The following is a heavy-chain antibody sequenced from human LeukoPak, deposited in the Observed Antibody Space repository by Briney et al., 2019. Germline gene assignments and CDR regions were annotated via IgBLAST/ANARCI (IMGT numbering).Heavy chain of an antibody. D-gene: IGHD5-24*01. CDR3: ARMRWLQSHNDAFDI. V-gene: IGHV2-70*01. CDR1: GFSLSTSGMC. Sequence: ESGPTLVKPTQTLTLTCTFSGFSLSTSGMCVSWIRQPPGKALEWLALIDWDDDKYYSTSLKTRLTISKDTSKNQVVLTMTNMDPVDTATCYCARMRWLQSHNDAFDIWGQGTMVTVSS. J-gene: IGHJ3*02. CDR2: IDWDDDK.